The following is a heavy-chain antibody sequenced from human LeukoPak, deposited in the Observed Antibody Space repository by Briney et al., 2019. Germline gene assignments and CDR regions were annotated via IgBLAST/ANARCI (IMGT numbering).Heavy chain of an antibody. J-gene: IGHJ5*02. D-gene: IGHD3-9*01. Sequence: SETLSLTCSVSGGSISGYYWSWSRQAPGRGGEWIGNLFYKRGAWYKSSLRSRVTTSVDTSKNQFSLKLSSVTAADTAVYYCARLGRSYYDILTGYPGTPYNWFDPWGQGTLVTVSS. CDR1: GGSISGYY. V-gene: IGHV4-59*08. CDR3: ARLGRSYYDILTGYPGTPYNWFDP. CDR2: LFYKRGA.